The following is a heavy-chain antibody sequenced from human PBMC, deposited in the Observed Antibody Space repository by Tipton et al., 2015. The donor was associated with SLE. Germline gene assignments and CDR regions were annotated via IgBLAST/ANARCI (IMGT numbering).Heavy chain of an antibody. CDR3: ARGGYCSGGSCYFAEYFQH. CDR2: IYYSGST. V-gene: IGHV4-39*07. Sequence: LRLSCTVSGGSISSSSYYWGWIRQPPGKGLEWIGSIYYSGSTNYNPSLKSRVTISVDTSKNQFSLKLSSVTAADTAVYYCARGGYCSGGSCYFAEYFQHWGQGTLVTVSS. J-gene: IGHJ1*01. D-gene: IGHD2-15*01. CDR1: GGSISSSSYY.